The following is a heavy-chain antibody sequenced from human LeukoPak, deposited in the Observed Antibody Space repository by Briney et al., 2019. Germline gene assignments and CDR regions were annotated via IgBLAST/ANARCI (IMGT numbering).Heavy chain of an antibody. CDR2: ISRNGDTR. V-gene: IGHV3-11*01. D-gene: IGHD4-17*01. Sequence: PGGSLRLSCAASGFTSTDYYMTWIRQAPGKGLEWVSYISRNGDTRYYAHSVKGRFTISRDNAKNSLYLQMNSLRADDTAVYYCARGPTTVTSPHFDYWGQGTLVTVSS. CDR1: GFTSTDYY. CDR3: ARGPTTVTSPHFDY. J-gene: IGHJ4*02.